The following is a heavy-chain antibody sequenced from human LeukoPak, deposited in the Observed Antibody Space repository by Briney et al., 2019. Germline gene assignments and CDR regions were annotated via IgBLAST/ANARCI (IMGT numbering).Heavy chain of an antibody. CDR2: ISSSSSYI. CDR1: GFTFSSYS. CDR3: ARDVGYYGSGSYYRSYYYGMDV. J-gene: IGHJ6*02. Sequence: GGSLGLSCAASGFTFSSYSMNWVRQAPGKGLEWVSSISSSSSYIYYADSVKGRFTISRDNAKNSLYLQMNSLRAEDTAVYYCARDVGYYGSGSYYRSYYYGMDVWGQGTTVTVSS. D-gene: IGHD3-10*01. V-gene: IGHV3-21*01.